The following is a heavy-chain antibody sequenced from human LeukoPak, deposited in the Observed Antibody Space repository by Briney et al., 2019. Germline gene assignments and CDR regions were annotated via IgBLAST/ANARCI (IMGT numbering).Heavy chain of an antibody. J-gene: IGHJ4*02. CDR3: AKDRRQQVVSFFDS. CDR2: IYHSGST. V-gene: IGHV4-39*02. Sequence: SETLSLTCTVSGGSISSSSYYWGWIRQPPGKGLEWIGSIYHSGSTYYNPSLKSRVTISVDTSKNTLYLEMNSLRAEDTAMYYCAKDRRQQVVSFFDSWGQGALVTVSS. CDR1: GGSISSSSYY. D-gene: IGHD6-13*01.